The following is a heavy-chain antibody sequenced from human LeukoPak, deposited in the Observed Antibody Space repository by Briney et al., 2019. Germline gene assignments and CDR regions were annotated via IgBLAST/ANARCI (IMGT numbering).Heavy chain of an antibody. J-gene: IGHJ4*02. Sequence: ASVKVSCKASGGTFSSYAISWVRQAPGQGLEWMGWINPNSGGTNYAQKFQGRVTMTRDTSISTAYMELSRLRSDDTAVYYCASVHGDYEAFDYWGQGTLVTVSS. V-gene: IGHV1-2*02. CDR2: INPNSGGT. CDR3: ASVHGDYEAFDY. CDR1: GGTFSSYA. D-gene: IGHD4-17*01.